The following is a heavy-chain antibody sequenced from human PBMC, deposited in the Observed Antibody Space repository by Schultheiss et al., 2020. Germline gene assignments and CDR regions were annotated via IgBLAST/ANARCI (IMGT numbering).Heavy chain of an antibody. CDR3: ARDNNIWGSYPGVDYMDV. Sequence: GGSLRLSCAAPGFTFSSYAMHWVRQAPGKGLEWVAVISYDGSNKYYADSVKGRFTISRDNSKNTLHLQMNSLRAEDTAVYYCARDNNIWGSYPGVDYMDVWGKGTTVTVSS. J-gene: IGHJ6*03. CDR1: GFTFSSYA. D-gene: IGHD3-16*01. V-gene: IGHV3-30-3*01. CDR2: ISYDGSNK.